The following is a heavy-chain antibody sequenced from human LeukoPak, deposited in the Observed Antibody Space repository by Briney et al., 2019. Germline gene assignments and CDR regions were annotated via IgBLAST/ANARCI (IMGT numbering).Heavy chain of an antibody. D-gene: IGHD3-3*01. CDR1: GGSISSGGYS. Sequence: PSQTLSLTCAVSGGSISSGGYSWSWIRQPPGKGLEWIGYIYHSGSTYYNPSLKSRVTISVDRSKNQFSLKLSSVTAADTAVYYCARGSGRFLEWLSIAFDIWGQGTMVTVSS. CDR3: ARGSGRFLEWLSIAFDI. V-gene: IGHV4-30-2*01. J-gene: IGHJ3*02. CDR2: IYHSGST.